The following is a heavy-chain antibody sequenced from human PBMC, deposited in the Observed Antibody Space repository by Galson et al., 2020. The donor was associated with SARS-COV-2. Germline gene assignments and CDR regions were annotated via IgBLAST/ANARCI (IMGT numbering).Heavy chain of an antibody. V-gene: IGHV4-34*01. Sequence: SQASETLSLTCAVYGGSFSGYYWSWIRQPPGKGLEWIGEINHSGSTNYNPSLKSRVTISVDTSKNQFSLKLSSVTAADTAVYYCARSCYCSGGSCYLGTDYYYYGMDVWGQGTTVTGSS. CDR1: GGSFSGYY. CDR2: INHSGST. CDR3: ARSCYCSGGSCYLGTDYYYYGMDV. D-gene: IGHD2-15*01. J-gene: IGHJ6*02.